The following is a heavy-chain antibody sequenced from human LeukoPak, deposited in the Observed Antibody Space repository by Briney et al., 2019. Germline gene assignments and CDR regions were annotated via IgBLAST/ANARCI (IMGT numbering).Heavy chain of an antibody. J-gene: IGHJ4*02. CDR1: GFTFSNYW. D-gene: IGHD6-19*01. CDR2: IKQDGSEK. CDR3: ARKSYSSGCFDC. V-gene: IGHV3-7*05. Sequence: GGSLRLSCAASGFTFSNYWMTWVRQAPGKGLEWVANIKQDGSEKYYVGSMKGRFTISRDNAKNSLFLQMNSLRAEDTAVYYCARKSYSSGCFDCWGQGTLVTVSS.